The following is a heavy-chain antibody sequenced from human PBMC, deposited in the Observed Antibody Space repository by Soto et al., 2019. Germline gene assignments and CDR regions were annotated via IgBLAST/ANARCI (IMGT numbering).Heavy chain of an antibody. CDR3: VRGGIAGNWFDP. D-gene: IGHD6-13*01. CDR2: IFHSGST. V-gene: IGHV4-31*03. CDR1: GVSITSGGFY. J-gene: IGHJ5*02. Sequence: QVQLQESGPGLVKPSQTLSLTCSFSGVSITSGGFYWSWIRQHPEKGPEWIAYIFHSGSTDYNPSLKSRIIISADTSKNQLSLKLTSVTAADTAVYYCVRGGIAGNWFDPWGQGTLVTVSS.